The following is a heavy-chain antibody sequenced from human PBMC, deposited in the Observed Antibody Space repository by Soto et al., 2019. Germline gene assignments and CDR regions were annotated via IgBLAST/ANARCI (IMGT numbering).Heavy chain of an antibody. CDR2: ISSSSSYT. CDR1: GFTFSSYS. Sequence: GGSLRLSCAASGFTFSSYSMNWVRQAPGKGLEWVSSISSSSSYTYYADSVKGRFTISRDNAKNSLYLQMNSLRAEDTAVYYCARMDWGGQESAARTYYYYYMDVWGKGTTVTVSS. V-gene: IGHV3-21*01. CDR3: ARMDWGGQESAARTYYYYYMDV. D-gene: IGHD6-6*01. J-gene: IGHJ6*03.